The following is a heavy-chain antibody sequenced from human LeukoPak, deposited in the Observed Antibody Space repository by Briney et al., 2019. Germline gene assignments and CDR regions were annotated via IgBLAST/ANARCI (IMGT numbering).Heavy chain of an antibody. CDR1: GGSISSSSYY. CDR3: ARGGYYYDSSGYYYPFDY. V-gene: IGHV4-30-4*08. CDR2: IYYSGST. J-gene: IGHJ4*02. D-gene: IGHD3-22*01. Sequence: SETLSLTCTVSGGSISSSSYYWGWIRQPPGKGLEWIGYIYYSGSTYYNPSLKSRVTMSVDTSKNQFSLRLSSVTAADTAVYYCARGGYYYDSSGYYYPFDYWGQGTLVTVSS.